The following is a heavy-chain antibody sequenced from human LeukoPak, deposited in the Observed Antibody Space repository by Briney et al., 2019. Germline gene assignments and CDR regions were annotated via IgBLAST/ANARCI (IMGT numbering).Heavy chain of an antibody. CDR2: ISSSSSYI. J-gene: IGHJ4*02. CDR1: GFTFSSYS. V-gene: IGHV3-21*01. Sequence: GSLRLSCAASGFTFSSYSMNWVRQAPGEGLEWVSSISSSSSYIYYADSVKGRFTISRDNAKNSLYLQMNSLRAEDTAVYYCARSHDSSGWKNYWGQGTLVTVSS. D-gene: IGHD6-19*01. CDR3: ARSHDSSGWKNY.